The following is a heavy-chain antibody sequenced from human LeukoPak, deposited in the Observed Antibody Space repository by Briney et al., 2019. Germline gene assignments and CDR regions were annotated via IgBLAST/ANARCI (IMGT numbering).Heavy chain of an antibody. CDR2: IIPMFGTA. J-gene: IGHJ5*02. V-gene: IGHV1-69*13. CDR3: ARGPEIVVAGTTFGAYKWFHP. Sequence: SVKVSCKTSGDTLSNYPVSWVRQAPGQGLEWMGGIIPMFGTAHYAEKFQGRVAITADESTSTVFMELRSLKSEDTAVYYCARGPEIVVAGTTFGAYKWFHPWGQGTLLIVSS. D-gene: IGHD2-15*01. CDR1: GDTLSNYP.